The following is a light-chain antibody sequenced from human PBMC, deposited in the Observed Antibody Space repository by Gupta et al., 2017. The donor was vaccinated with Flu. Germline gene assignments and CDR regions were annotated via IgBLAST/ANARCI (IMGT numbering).Light chain of an antibody. CDR2: WAS. V-gene: IGKV4-1*01. J-gene: IGKJ2*03. CDR3: QQYYRTPYS. CDR1: QAIRHNSTNRDY. Sequence: DIVMTQSPDSLAVSLGERATINCKSSQAIRHNSTNRDYLAWYQQRLGQPPKLLFYWASTRESGVADRFSGGGSGAHFTLTISNLQAEDAAIYHCQQYYRTPYSFGQGTNLEI.